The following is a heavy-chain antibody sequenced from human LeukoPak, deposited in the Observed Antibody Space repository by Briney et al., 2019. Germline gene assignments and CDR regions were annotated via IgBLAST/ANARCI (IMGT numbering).Heavy chain of an antibody. J-gene: IGHJ6*03. CDR1: GYTFTGYY. V-gene: IGHV1-2*02. CDR3: ARAQGERNAYYYYYYMDV. Sequence: GASVKVSCEASGYTFTGYYIHWVRQAPGQGLEWMGWINPNSGGTNYAQNFQGRVTMTRDTSIGTAYMELSRLRSDDTAVYYCARAQGERNAYYYYYYMDVWGKGTTVTISS. CDR2: INPNSGGT.